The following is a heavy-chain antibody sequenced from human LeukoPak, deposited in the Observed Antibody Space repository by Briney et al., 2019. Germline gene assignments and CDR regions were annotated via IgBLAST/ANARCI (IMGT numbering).Heavy chain of an antibody. CDR1: GFTFSSYW. CDR3: ARDADWYGQSFDY. CDR2: IYSDESSR. Sequence: HPGGSLRLSCEASGFTFSSYWMHWVRQAPGKGLMWVSRIYSDESSRNYADSVKGRFTISRNNAKNTLYLQMDSLRAEDTAVYYCARDADWYGQSFDYWGQGTLVTVSS. D-gene: IGHD3-9*01. J-gene: IGHJ4*02. V-gene: IGHV3-74*01.